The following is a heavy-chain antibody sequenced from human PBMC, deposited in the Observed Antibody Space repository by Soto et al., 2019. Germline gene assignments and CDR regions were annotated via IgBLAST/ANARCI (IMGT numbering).Heavy chain of an antibody. CDR2: IYYSGST. D-gene: IGHD1-26*01. CDR3: ARRYGSAIDY. CDR1: GGSISSYY. Sequence: QVQLQESGPGLVKPSETLSLTCTVSGGSISSYYWSWIRQPPGKGLELIGYIYYSGSTNYNPSRKRRVTISVDTSKNQFSLKLSSVTAADTAVYYCARRYGSAIDYWGQGTLVTVSS. V-gene: IGHV4-59*08. J-gene: IGHJ4*02.